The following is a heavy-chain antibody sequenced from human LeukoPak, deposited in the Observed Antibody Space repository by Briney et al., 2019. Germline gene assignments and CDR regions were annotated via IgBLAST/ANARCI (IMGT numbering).Heavy chain of an antibody. Sequence: GESLKIPCKAPGHSFTFYWIAWVRQMPGKGLERMGIIYPGDSDTRYSPSFQGQVTISVDKSISTAYLQWNSLKASDTAMYYCARQDGSGEYYFDSWGRGTLVTVSS. CDR1: GHSFTFYW. CDR3: ARQDGSGEYYFDS. V-gene: IGHV5-51*01. D-gene: IGHD3-10*01. J-gene: IGHJ4*02. CDR2: IYPGDSDT.